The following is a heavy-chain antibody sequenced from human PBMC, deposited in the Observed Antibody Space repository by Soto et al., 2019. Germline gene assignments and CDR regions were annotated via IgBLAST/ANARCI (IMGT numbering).Heavy chain of an antibody. J-gene: IGHJ3*02. CDR2: ISGSGGST. CDR1: GFTFSSYA. V-gene: IGHV3-23*01. Sequence: AGGSLRLSCAASGFTFSSYAMSWVRQAPGKGLEWVSAISGSGGSTYYADSVKGRFTISRDNSKNTLYLQMNSLRAEDTAVYYCAKAQQLGDAFDIWGQGTMVTVSS. D-gene: IGHD6-6*01. CDR3: AKAQQLGDAFDI.